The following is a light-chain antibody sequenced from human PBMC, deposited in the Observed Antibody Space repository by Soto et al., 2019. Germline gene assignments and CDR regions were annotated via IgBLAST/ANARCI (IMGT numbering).Light chain of an antibody. CDR2: DVS. J-gene: IGLJ1*01. Sequence: QSVLTQPASVSGSPGQSITISCTGSSSDVGGYNYVSWYQQHPNKAPKLMIYDVSNRPSGVSNRFSGSKSGNTASLTISGLQAEDEADYYCSSYISGSTPYVFGTGTKVTVL. V-gene: IGLV2-14*01. CDR3: SSYISGSTPYV. CDR1: SSDVGGYNY.